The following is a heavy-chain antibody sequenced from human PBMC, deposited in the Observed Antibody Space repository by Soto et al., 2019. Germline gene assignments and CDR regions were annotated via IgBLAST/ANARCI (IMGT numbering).Heavy chain of an antibody. D-gene: IGHD4-17*01. CDR2: IYYSGST. CDR1: GCSISTYY. CDR3: AVDSYSTVVSDSGAFDI. J-gene: IGHJ3*02. Sequence: SETLSLTCILSGCSISTYYWSWIPQPPGKGLEWIGYIYYSGSTNYNPSLKSRVTISVDTSKNQFSLKLSSVTAADTAVYYCAVDSYSTVVSDSGAFDIWGQGTMVT. V-gene: IGHV4-59*08.